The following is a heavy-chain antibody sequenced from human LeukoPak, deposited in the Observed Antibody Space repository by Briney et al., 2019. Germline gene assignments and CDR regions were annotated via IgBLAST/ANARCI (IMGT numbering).Heavy chain of an antibody. Sequence: GGSLRLSCAASGFTFSSYGMHWVRQAPGKGLEWVAVISYDGSNKYYADSVKGRFTISRDNSKNTLYLQMNSLRVEDTAVYYCARGEFDPWGQGTLVTVSS. V-gene: IGHV3-30*03. J-gene: IGHJ5*02. CDR1: GFTFSSYG. CDR2: ISYDGSNK. CDR3: ARGEFDP.